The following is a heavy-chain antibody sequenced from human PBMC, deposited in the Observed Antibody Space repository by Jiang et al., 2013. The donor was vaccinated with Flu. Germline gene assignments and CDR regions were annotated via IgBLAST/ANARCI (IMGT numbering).Heavy chain of an antibody. CDR3: ARNGGGPQSSLDV. J-gene: IGHJ6*02. Sequence: QTLSLTCAIVRGQHFFGTMGAWNWIRQSPSRGLEWLGRTYYRSQWIHDYAVSVKGRITVTADASTNQFSLQLTSVTPEDSAVYYCARNGGGPQSSLDVWGQGTTVTVSS. V-gene: IGHV6-1*01. D-gene: IGHD6-19*01. CDR2: TYYRSQWIH. CDR1: GQHFFGTMGA.